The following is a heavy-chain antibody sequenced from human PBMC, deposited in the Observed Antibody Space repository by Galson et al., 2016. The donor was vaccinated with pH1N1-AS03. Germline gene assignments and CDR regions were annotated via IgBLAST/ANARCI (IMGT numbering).Heavy chain of an antibody. CDR3: ARIEGGYSSPTD. V-gene: IGHV4-59*11. CDR1: GASISTQY. D-gene: IGHD3-22*01. CDR2: LYYGGEN. Sequence: ETLSLTCTVSGASISTQYWSWIRQSPGKGLEWIGYLYYGGENKYNPTLKSRVTISGDTSKNQVSLSVSSVTAADTAMYYCARIEGGYSSPTDWGQGTQVTVSS. J-gene: IGHJ4*02.